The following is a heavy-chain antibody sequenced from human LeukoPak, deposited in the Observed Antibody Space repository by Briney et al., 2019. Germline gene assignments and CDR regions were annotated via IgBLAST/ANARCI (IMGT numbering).Heavy chain of an antibody. V-gene: IGHV3-30*18. D-gene: IGHD3-10*01. CDR1: GFTFSSYG. Sequence: QPGGSLRLSCAASGFTFSSYGMHWVRQAPGKGLEWVAVISYDGSNKYYADSVKGRFTISRDNSKNTLYLQMNSLRAEDTAVYYCANYGTNDAFDIWGQGTMVTVSS. CDR3: ANYGTNDAFDI. J-gene: IGHJ3*02. CDR2: ISYDGSNK.